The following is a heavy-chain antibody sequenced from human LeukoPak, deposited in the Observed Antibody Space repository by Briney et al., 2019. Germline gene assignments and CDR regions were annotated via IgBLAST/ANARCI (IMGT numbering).Heavy chain of an antibody. D-gene: IGHD5-24*01. V-gene: IGHV3-7*01. CDR1: GFSFSDHW. Sequence: GGSLRLSCEASGFSFSDHWMGWVRQAPGKGLECVANIKHDGSGKEYVDSVKGRFTISRDKAKNSVYLEMSSLRAEDTAVYYCAKWRWRQSEYEDWGQGTLVTVSS. CDR2: IKHDGSGK. J-gene: IGHJ4*02. CDR3: AKWRWRQSEYED.